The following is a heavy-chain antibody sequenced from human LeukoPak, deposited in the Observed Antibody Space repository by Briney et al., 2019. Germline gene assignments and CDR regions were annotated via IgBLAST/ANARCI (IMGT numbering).Heavy chain of an antibody. D-gene: IGHD4-11*01. Sequence: GGSLRLSCAASGFTFSDYYMNWIRQAPGKGLEWVSYISGSGDSKFYADSVKGRFTISRDNAKNSLYLQINSLRAEDTAVYYCARRTYSNYFFDYWGQGTLVTVSS. J-gene: IGHJ4*02. V-gene: IGHV3-11*01. CDR2: ISGSGDSK. CDR3: ARRTYSNYFFDY. CDR1: GFTFSDYY.